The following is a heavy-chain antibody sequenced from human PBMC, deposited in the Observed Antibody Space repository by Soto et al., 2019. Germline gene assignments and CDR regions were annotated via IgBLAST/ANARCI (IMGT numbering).Heavy chain of an antibody. V-gene: IGHV4-39*01. Sequence: LQLQESGPGLVKPSETLSLTCTVAGYSIRVPFYWAWIRQPPGKGLEWIGSIYYTGSTYYNPSRKSRLTISVDTSKNQFSLKLSSVTAADTAVYYCACSTGYYNFDYWGQGTLVTVSS. CDR2: IYYTGST. CDR3: ACSTGYYNFDY. J-gene: IGHJ4*02. CDR1: GYSIRVPFY. D-gene: IGHD3-22*01.